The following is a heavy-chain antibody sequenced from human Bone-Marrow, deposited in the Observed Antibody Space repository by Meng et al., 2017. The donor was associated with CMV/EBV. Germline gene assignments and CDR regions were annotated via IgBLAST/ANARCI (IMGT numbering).Heavy chain of an antibody. D-gene: IGHD3-3*01. V-gene: IGHV4-39*07. CDR3: ARDGLDFWSGYLDY. Sequence: SGGSISSSSYYWGWISQPPGKGLEWIGSIYYSGSTYYNPSLKSRVTISVDTSKNQFSLKLSSVTAADTAVYYCARDGLDFWSGYLDYWGQGTLVTVSS. CDR2: IYYSGST. CDR1: GGSISSSSYY. J-gene: IGHJ4*02.